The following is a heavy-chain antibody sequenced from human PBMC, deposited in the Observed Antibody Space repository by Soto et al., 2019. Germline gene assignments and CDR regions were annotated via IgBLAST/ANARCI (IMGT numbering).Heavy chain of an antibody. V-gene: IGHV3-30*03. CDR3: ARAQDFGDYSYYYYGVDV. J-gene: IGHJ6*02. CDR2: ISYDGSNK. CDR1: GFTFSSYG. D-gene: IGHD4-17*01. Sequence: QVQLVESGGGVVQPGRSLRLSCAASGFTFSSYGMHWVRQAPGKGLEWVAVISYDGSNKYYADSVKGRFTISRDNSKNTLHLQMNSLRAEDTAVYYCARAQDFGDYSYYYYGVDVWGQGTTVTVSS.